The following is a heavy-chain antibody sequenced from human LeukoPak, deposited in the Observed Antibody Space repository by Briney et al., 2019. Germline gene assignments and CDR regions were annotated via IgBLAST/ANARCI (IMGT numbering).Heavy chain of an antibody. V-gene: IGHV3-53*01. CDR2: IYSGGST. Sequence: GGSLRLSCAASGFTVSSNYMSWVRQAPGKGLEWVSVIYSGGSTYYADSVKGRFTISRDNSKNTLYLQMNSLRAEDTAVYYCARGVYYDSSGYFDYWGQGTLGTVSS. CDR3: ARGVYYDSSGYFDY. J-gene: IGHJ4*02. CDR1: GFTVSSNY. D-gene: IGHD3-22*01.